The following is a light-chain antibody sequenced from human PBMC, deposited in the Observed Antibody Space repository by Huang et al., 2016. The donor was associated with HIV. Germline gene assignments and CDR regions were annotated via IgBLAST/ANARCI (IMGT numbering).Light chain of an antibody. Sequence: DIVMTQSPDSLAVSLGERATINCKSCQSFSYSSNNKNYLAWYQQKPGQPPKLLIYLPSTRESGVPDRCSGSGSGTDFTLTISSLQAEDVAVYYCQQYYSTPRTFGQGTKVEIK. J-gene: IGKJ1*01. CDR1: QSFSYSSNNKNY. CDR3: QQYYSTPRT. V-gene: IGKV4-1*01. CDR2: LPS.